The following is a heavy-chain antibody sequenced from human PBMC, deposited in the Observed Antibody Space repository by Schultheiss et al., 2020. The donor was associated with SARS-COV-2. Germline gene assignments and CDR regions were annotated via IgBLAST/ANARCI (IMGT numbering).Heavy chain of an antibody. CDR1: GASLSFDY. J-gene: IGHJ4*02. CDR2: IYHSGST. CDR3: ARPAWGGRGYRPGYFDY. D-gene: IGHD6-25*01. Sequence: SETLSLTCTVSGASLSFDYWSWIRQSPGKGLEWIGSIYHSGSTNYNPSLKSRVTISVDKSKNQFSLKLSSVTAADTAVYYCARPAWGGRGYRPGYFDYWGQGTLVTVSS. V-gene: IGHV4-59*12.